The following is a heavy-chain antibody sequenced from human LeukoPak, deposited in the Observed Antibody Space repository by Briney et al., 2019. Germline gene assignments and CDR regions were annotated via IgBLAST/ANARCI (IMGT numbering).Heavy chain of an antibody. CDR2: ISSNGGST. V-gene: IGHV3-64*01. Sequence: QTGGSLRLSCVVTGFTFSSHVMSWVRQAPGKGLEYVSAISSNGGSTYYANSVKGRFTISRDNSKNTLYLQMGSLRAEDMAVYYCARTAASIPLYYFDYWGQGTLVTVSS. D-gene: IGHD5-18*01. CDR1: GFTFSSHV. CDR3: ARTAASIPLYYFDY. J-gene: IGHJ4*02.